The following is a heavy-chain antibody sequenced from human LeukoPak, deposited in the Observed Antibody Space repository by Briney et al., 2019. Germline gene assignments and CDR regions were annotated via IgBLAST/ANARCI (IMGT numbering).Heavy chain of an antibody. D-gene: IGHD1-26*01. CDR2: ISGSGGST. Sequence: GGSLRLSCAASGFAFSSYAMSWVRQAPGKGLEWVSGISGSGGSTYYADSVKGRFTISRDNSKNRLYLQMNSLRAEDTALYYCAKDFPAPALGPTRQFGYWGQGTLVTVSS. CDR3: AKDFPAPALGPTRQFGY. V-gene: IGHV3-23*01. J-gene: IGHJ4*02. CDR1: GFAFSSYA.